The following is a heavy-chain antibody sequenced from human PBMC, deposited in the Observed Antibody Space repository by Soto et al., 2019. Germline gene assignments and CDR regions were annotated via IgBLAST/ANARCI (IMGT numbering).Heavy chain of an antibody. J-gene: IGHJ4*02. CDR1: GFTFSSYA. V-gene: IGHV3-23*01. Sequence: EVQLLESGGDLVQPGGSLRLSCAASGFTFSSYAMSWVRQAPGKGLEWVSVISGSGSSTYYAEAVKGRFTISRDKSKTTLYLQMIGLRADDTAVYYCAKGAAVAGTGFFDFWGQGALVTVSS. D-gene: IGHD6-19*01. CDR3: AKGAAVAGTGFFDF. CDR2: ISGSGSST.